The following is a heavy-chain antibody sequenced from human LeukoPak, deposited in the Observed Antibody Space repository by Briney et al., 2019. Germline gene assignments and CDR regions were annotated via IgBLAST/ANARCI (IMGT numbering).Heavy chain of an antibody. J-gene: IGHJ4*02. Sequence: GASVKVSCKASGGTFSSYAISWVRQAPGQGLEWMGRIIPIFGTANYARKFQGRVTITTDESTSTAYMELSSLRSEDTAVYYCAVNYVWGSYRYSYFDYWGQGTLVTVSS. V-gene: IGHV1-69*05. CDR3: AVNYVWGSYRYSYFDY. CDR2: IIPIFGTA. D-gene: IGHD3-16*02. CDR1: GGTFSSYA.